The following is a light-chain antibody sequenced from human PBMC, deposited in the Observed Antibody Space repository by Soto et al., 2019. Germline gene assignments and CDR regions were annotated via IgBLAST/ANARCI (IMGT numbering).Light chain of an antibody. Sequence: QSALTQPASMTGTPGQSLTISCAGTNSDMGGYNYVSCYQHHPGTSAKLIIYDVSNRPSGVSHRFSASKSGNTASLTISWLQAEDEAAYYCSSFSVASPLFGTGTKVTVL. CDR1: NSDMGGYNY. V-gene: IGLV2-14*01. CDR3: SSFSVASPL. J-gene: IGLJ1*01. CDR2: DVS.